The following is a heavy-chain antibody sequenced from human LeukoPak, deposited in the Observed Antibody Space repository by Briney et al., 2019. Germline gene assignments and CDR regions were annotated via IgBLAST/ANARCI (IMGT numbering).Heavy chain of an antibody. CDR3: ARERHLATQAWGG. J-gene: IGHJ4*02. CDR2: INTYNGNT. CDR1: GNTFTNYG. V-gene: IGHV1-18*01. Sequence: ASVKVSCKAYGNTFTNYGINWVRQAPGQGLEWMGWINTYNGNTNSAQKLQGRVTMTTDTSTSTAHMELRSLRSDDTAVYYCARERHLATQAWGGWGQGTLVTVSS. D-gene: IGHD5-24*01.